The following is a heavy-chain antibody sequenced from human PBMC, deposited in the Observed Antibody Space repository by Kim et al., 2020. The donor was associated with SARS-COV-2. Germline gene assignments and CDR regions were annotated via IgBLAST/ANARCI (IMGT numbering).Heavy chain of an antibody. J-gene: IGHJ6*02. CDR3: ARGGLIVVVPAAKEVYYYYGMDV. Sequence: ASVKVSCKASGYTFTSYGISWVRQAPGQGLEWMGWISAYNGNTNYAQKLQGRVTMTTDTSTSTAYMELRSLRSDDTAVYYCARGGLIVVVPAAKEVYYYYGMDVWGQGTTVTVSS. V-gene: IGHV1-18*01. D-gene: IGHD2-2*01. CDR1: GYTFTSYG. CDR2: ISAYNGNT.